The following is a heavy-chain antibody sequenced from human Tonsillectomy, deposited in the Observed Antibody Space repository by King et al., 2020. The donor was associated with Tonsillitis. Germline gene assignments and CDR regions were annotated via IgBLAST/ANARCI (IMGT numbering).Heavy chain of an antibody. CDR1: GGSISSSSYY. CDR3: ARLGEGYCSSTSCYTPLTVADAFDI. V-gene: IGHV4-39*01. D-gene: IGHD2-2*02. CDR2: IYYSGST. J-gene: IGHJ3*02. Sequence: QLQESGPGLVKPSETLSLTCTVSGGSISSSSYYWGWIRQPPGKGLERIGSIYYSGSTYYNPSLKSRVTISVDTSKNQFSLKLSSVTAADTAVYYCARLGEGYCSSTSCYTPLTVADAFDIWGQGTMVTVSS.